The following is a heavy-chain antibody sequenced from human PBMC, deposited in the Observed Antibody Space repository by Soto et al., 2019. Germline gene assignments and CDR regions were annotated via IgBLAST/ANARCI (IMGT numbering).Heavy chain of an antibody. D-gene: IGHD2-15*01. CDR2: ISKDGSNK. CDR3: ARDGGGVVVVVAATPDGWFDP. V-gene: IGHV3-30-3*01. J-gene: IGHJ5*02. CDR1: GFTFSSYA. Sequence: QVQLVESGGGVVQPGRSLRLSCAASGFTFSSYAMHWVRQAPGKGLEWVAVISKDGSNKYYADSVKGRFTISRDNSEKTLYLQMSSLRAEDAAVYYCARDGGGVVVVVAATPDGWFDPWGQGTLVTVSS.